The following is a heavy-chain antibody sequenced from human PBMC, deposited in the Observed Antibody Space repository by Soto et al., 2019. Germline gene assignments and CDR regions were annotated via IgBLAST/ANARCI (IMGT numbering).Heavy chain of an antibody. CDR2: ISYDGSNK. Sequence: GGSLRLSCAASGFTFSNYAMHWVRQAPGKGLEWVAVISYDGSNKYYADSVKGRFTISRDNSKNTLYLQMNSLRAEDTAVYYCARGLGYCSSTSCQTFDYWGQGTLVTVSS. J-gene: IGHJ4*02. CDR3: ARGLGYCSSTSCQTFDY. V-gene: IGHV3-30-3*01. CDR1: GFTFSNYA. D-gene: IGHD2-2*01.